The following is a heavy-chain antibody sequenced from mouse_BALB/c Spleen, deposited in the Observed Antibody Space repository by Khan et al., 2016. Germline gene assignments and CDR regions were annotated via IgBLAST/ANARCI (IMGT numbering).Heavy chain of an antibody. D-gene: IGHD1-1*01. CDR3: ARRGYYFSMDN. J-gene: IGHJ4*01. V-gene: IGHV4-1*02. CDR1: GFDFSRYW. Sequence: EVKLLESGGGLVQPGGSLKLSCAASGFDFSRYWMSWVRQAPGKGLEWIGEINPDSSKTNYTPSLKDKFIISRDNAKNTLYLQMSKVRSEDTALYYCARRGYYFSMDNCGQGTSVTVSS. CDR2: INPDSSKT.